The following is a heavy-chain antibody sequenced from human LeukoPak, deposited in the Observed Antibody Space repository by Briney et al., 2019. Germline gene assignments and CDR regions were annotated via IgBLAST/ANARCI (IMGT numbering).Heavy chain of an antibody. CDR1: GGSISSYY. CDR2: MYYSGSA. J-gene: IGHJ4*02. CDR3: ARGGAFRDVVDDDFDF. V-gene: IGHV4-59*08. Sequence: NPSETLSLTCTVSGGSISSYYWSWIRQPPGKGLEWIGYMYYSGSASYNPSLESRVTISVDTSKNHLSLRLTSVTAADTAVYYCARGGAFRDVVDDDFDFWGQGTLVTVSS. D-gene: IGHD3-3*02.